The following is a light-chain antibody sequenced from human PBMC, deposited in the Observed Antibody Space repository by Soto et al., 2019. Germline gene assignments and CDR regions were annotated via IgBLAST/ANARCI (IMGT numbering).Light chain of an antibody. CDR2: DVS. Sequence: QSALTQPASVSGSPGQSIAISCTAATSDVGDYNYVSWYQQHPGKAPKLIIYDVSFRPSGVSNRFSGSKSGVTASLTISGLQADYEADYYCSSYTITSTQVFGGRTKLTVL. CDR3: SSYTITSTQV. J-gene: IGLJ3*02. CDR1: TSDVGDYNY. V-gene: IGLV2-14*03.